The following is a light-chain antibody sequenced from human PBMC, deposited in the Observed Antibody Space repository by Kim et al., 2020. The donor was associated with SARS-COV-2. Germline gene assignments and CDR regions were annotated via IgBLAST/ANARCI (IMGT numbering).Light chain of an antibody. CDR1: SSDVGGYNS. Sequence: QSALTQPASVSGSPGQTITISCTGTSSDVGGYNSVSWYQKYPGRVPTLMIYDVTKQPSGVSHRFSGSKSGNTASLTISGLQTGDEAHYYCTSYTSSRTWVFGGGTQLTVL. CDR2: DVT. J-gene: IGLJ3*02. V-gene: IGLV2-14*03. CDR3: TSYTSSRTWV.